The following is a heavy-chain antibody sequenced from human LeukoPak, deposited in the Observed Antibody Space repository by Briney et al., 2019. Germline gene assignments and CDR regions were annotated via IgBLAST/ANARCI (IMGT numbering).Heavy chain of an antibody. CDR3: ARHVAGYSTGRDY. Sequence: GESLKISCKGSGYSFTSYWIGWVRQVPGKGLEWMGIIYPGDSDTRYSPSFQGRVTISADKSISTAYLQWSSLKASDTAMYYCARHVAGYSTGRDYWGQGTLVTVSS. CDR2: IYPGDSDT. V-gene: IGHV5-51*01. J-gene: IGHJ4*02. CDR1: GYSFTSYW. D-gene: IGHD6-25*01.